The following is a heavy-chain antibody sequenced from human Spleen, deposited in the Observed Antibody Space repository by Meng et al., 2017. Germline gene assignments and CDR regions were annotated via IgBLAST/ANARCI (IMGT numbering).Heavy chain of an antibody. Sequence: QVQLQQWGEGLLKPSETLSLTCFVSGGPFSDYYWSWIRQPPGKGLEWIGEINHSGSTNYNPSLESRAAISVDTSQNNLSLKLSSVTAADSAVYYCARGPTTMAHDFDYWGQGTLVTVSS. V-gene: IGHV4-34*01. CDR3: ARGPTTMAHDFDY. CDR2: INHSGST. J-gene: IGHJ4*02. D-gene: IGHD4-11*01. CDR1: GGPFSDYY.